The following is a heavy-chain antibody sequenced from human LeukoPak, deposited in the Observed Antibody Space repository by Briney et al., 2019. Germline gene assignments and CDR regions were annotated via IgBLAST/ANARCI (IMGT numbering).Heavy chain of an antibody. CDR1: GGSISSGSYY. Sequence: SQTLSLTCTVSGGSISSGSYYWSWIRQPAGKGLEWIGRIYTSGSTNYNPSLKSRVTISVDTSKNQFSLKLSSVTAADTAVYYCAINSSGDSSGYDYWGQGILVTVSS. V-gene: IGHV4-61*02. CDR3: AINSSGDSSGYDY. J-gene: IGHJ4*02. CDR2: IYTSGST. D-gene: IGHD3-22*01.